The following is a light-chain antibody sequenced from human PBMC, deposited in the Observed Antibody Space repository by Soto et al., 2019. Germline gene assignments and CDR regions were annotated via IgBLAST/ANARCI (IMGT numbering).Light chain of an antibody. V-gene: IGLV1-47*02. CDR3: ATWDDSLSGVV. Sequence: QSVLTQPPSASETPGQRVTISCSGSTSNIGSNFVYWYQQLPGAAPKLLVYSSDQRPSGVPDRFSGSKSGTSASLAISGRRSEDEGDYYCATWDDSLSGVVFGGGTKLTVL. CDR2: SSD. J-gene: IGLJ2*01. CDR1: TSNIGSNF.